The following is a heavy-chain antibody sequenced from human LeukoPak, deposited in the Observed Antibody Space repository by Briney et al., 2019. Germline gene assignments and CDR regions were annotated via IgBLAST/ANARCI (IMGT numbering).Heavy chain of an antibody. CDR3: ARTTVTTFKWFDP. J-gene: IGHJ5*02. D-gene: IGHD4-17*01. CDR1: GFTLSSNW. CDR2: IYSDGSRT. Sequence: GGSLRLSCAGSGFTLSSNWMHWVRQAPGKGLVWVSRIYSDGSRTNYADSVKGRFTISRDNSKNTLYLQMNSLRAEDTAVYYCARTTVTTFKWFDPWGQGTLVTVSS. V-gene: IGHV3-74*01.